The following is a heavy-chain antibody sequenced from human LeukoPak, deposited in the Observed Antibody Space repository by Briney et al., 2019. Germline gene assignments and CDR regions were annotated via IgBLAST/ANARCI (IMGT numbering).Heavy chain of an antibody. Sequence: SETLSLTCTVSGGSISSYYWSWIRQPAGKGLEWIGRIYTSGSTNYNPSLKSRVTMSVDTSKNQFSLKLSSVTAGETAVYYCVGGGWYLPRLDYWGQGTLVTVSS. CDR3: VGGGWYLPRLDY. J-gene: IGHJ4*02. D-gene: IGHD6-19*01. CDR2: IYTSGST. CDR1: GGSISSYY. V-gene: IGHV4-4*07.